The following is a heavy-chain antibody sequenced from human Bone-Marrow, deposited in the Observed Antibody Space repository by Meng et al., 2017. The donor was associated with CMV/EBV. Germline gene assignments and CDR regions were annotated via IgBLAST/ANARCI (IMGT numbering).Heavy chain of an antibody. J-gene: IGHJ4*02. D-gene: IGHD6-6*01. CDR2: IIPIFGTA. V-gene: IGHV1-69*05. Sequence: VKVSCKASGGTFSSYAISWVRQAPGQGLEWMGGIIPIFGTANYAQKFQGRVTITTDESTSTAYMELSSLRSEDTAVYYCARSKSIAARPWVYWGQGTLVTVSS. CDR1: GGTFSSYA. CDR3: ARSKSIAARPWVY.